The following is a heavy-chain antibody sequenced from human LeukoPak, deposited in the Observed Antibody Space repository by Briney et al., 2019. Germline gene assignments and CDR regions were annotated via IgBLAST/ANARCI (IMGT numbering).Heavy chain of an antibody. Sequence: ASVKVSCKASGYTFTGYYMHWVRQAPGQGLEWMGIINPSGGSTSYTQKFQGRVTMTRDTSTSTVYMELSSLRSEDTAVYYCAREGFPPKISDFWSGLGPYYYGMDVWGQGTTVTVSS. CDR1: GYTFTGYY. CDR2: INPSGGST. J-gene: IGHJ6*02. V-gene: IGHV1-46*01. CDR3: AREGFPPKISDFWSGLGPYYYGMDV. D-gene: IGHD3-3*01.